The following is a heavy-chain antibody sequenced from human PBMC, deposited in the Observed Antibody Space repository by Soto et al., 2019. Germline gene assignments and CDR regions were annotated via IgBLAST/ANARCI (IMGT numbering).Heavy chain of an antibody. CDR2: VSGGGGSS. CDR1: AFTFSNYA. CDR3: AKEDGIKLWLNMFFDA. V-gene: IGHV3-23*01. J-gene: IGHJ4*02. D-gene: IGHD5-18*01. Sequence: PGESRRISCAASAFTFSNYAMGWVRQAPGKGLEWVSSVSGGGGSSYYADSVRGRFNISRENSKNTLYLQMSSVRAEDTAVYFWAKEDGIKLWLNMFFDAWGQGTQVTVSS.